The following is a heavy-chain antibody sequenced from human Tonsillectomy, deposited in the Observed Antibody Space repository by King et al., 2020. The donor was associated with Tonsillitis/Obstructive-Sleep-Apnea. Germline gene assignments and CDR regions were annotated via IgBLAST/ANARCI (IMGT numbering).Heavy chain of an antibody. V-gene: IGHV5-51*01. CDR1: GYSFTSYW. CDR2: IYPGDSDM. Sequence: QLVQSGAEVKKPGESLKISCKGSGYSFTSYWIGWVRQMPGKGLEWMGIIYPGDSDMRYSPSFQGQVTISADKSISTAYLQWSSLKASYTAMYYCARHGSGSSYDLYYYMDVWGKGTTVTVSS. CDR3: ARHGSGSSYDLYYYMDV. D-gene: IGHD3-10*01. J-gene: IGHJ6*03.